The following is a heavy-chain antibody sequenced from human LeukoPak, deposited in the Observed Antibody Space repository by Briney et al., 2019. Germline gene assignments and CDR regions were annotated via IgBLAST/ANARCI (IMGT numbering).Heavy chain of an antibody. CDR2: INEDGGEK. Sequence: GGSLRLSCAAFGFPFRTYWMSWVRQAPGKGLEWVANINEDGGEKYYADSVKGRFTISRDNARNSLYVQMNNLRAEDTAVYYCARTSGDPFDFWGQGTLVTVSS. J-gene: IGHJ4*02. CDR1: GFPFRTYW. V-gene: IGHV3-7*01. CDR3: ARTSGDPFDF. D-gene: IGHD4-17*01.